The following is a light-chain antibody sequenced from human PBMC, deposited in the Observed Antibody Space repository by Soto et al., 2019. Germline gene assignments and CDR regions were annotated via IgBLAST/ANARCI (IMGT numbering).Light chain of an antibody. CDR2: NAS. V-gene: IGKV1-39*01. CDR3: QQTYSDIS. CDR1: QTISTY. Sequence: DIQLTQYPSSLSASVGDTVTITCRASQTISTYLLWYHQKPGRAPNLLIYNASTLHSGVPSKFSGSGSGTDFTRTISGLQPEDFATYHCQQTYSDISFGGGTKVE. J-gene: IGKJ4*01.